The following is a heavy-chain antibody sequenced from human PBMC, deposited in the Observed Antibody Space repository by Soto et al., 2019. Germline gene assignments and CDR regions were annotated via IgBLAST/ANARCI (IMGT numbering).Heavy chain of an antibody. J-gene: IGHJ6*02. CDR1: GFTFSSYA. CDR3: AKEGTVQQLAAYYYYGMDV. CDR2: ISGSGGST. D-gene: IGHD6-6*01. Sequence: GRSLRLSCAASGFTFSSYAMSWVRQAPGKGLEWVSAISGSGGSTYYADSVKGRFTISRDNSKNTLYLQMNSLRAEDTAVYYCAKEGTVQQLAAYYYYGMDVWGQGTTVTVSS. V-gene: IGHV3-23*01.